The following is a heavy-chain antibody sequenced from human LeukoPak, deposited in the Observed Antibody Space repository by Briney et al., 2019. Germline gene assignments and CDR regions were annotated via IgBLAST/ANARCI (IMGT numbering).Heavy chain of an antibody. CDR1: GYTFTGYY. V-gene: IGHV1-2*02. D-gene: IGHD6-13*01. CDR2: INPNSGGT. Sequence: ASVQVSCKASGYTFTGYYMHWVRQAPGKGLEWIGWINPNSGGTNYAQKFQGRVTMTRDTSISTAYMELSRLRSDDTAVYYCAGSSGYSSSWYFDYWGQGTLVTVSS. J-gene: IGHJ4*02. CDR3: AGSSGYSSSWYFDY.